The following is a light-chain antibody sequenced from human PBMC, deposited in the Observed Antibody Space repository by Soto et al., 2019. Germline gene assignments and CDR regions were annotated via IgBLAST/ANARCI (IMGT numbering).Light chain of an antibody. V-gene: IGLV1-47*01. CDR3: AAWDGTLATLV. J-gene: IGLJ3*02. CDR2: RNN. Sequence: HSVLTQPPSASGTPGQRVTMSCSGGSSNIGSNFVYWYQQVPGTAPKLLIYRNNQRPSGVPDRFSGSKSATSASLAITGLRSEDDADYLCAAWDGTLATLVFGGGTKLTVL. CDR1: SSNIGSNF.